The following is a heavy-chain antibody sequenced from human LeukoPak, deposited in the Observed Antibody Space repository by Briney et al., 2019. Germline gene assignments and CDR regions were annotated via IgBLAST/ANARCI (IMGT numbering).Heavy chain of an antibody. D-gene: IGHD6-13*01. CDR2: IRYDGSNK. J-gene: IGHJ4*02. Sequence: VQPGGSLRLSCAASGFTFSSYGMHWVRQAPGKGLGWVAFIRYDGSNKYYADSVKGRFTISRDNSKNTLYLQMNSLRAEDTAVYYCAKGGRYSSSLLDYWGQGTLVTVSS. V-gene: IGHV3-30*02. CDR3: AKGGRYSSSLLDY. CDR1: GFTFSSYG.